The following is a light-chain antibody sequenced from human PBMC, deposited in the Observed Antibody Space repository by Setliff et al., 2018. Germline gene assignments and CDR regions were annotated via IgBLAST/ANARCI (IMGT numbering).Light chain of an antibody. J-gene: IGLJ3*02. V-gene: IGLV2-14*01. CDR2: DVS. Sequence: QSALTQPASVSGSPGQSITISCSGTTSDIGTYNYVSWYQQYPGKAPKLMIYDVSYRPSGVSNRFSGSKSGNTASLTISGLQTEDEAHYYCSSFTTSSTLVFGGGTK. CDR1: TSDIGTYNY. CDR3: SSFTTSSTLV.